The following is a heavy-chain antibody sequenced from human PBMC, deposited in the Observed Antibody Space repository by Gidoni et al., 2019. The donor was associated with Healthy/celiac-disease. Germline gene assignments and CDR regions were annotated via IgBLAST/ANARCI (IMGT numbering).Heavy chain of an antibody. Sequence: QVQLVESGGGVVQPGRSLRLPGAASGFTFSSDGMHWVRQAQGKGLEWVAVIWYDGSNKYYADSVKGRFTISRDNSKNTLYLQMNSLRAEDTAVYYCARDRYCSGGSCSYFDYWGQGTLVTVSS. V-gene: IGHV3-33*01. CDR1: GFTFSSDG. J-gene: IGHJ4*02. CDR2: IWYDGSNK. D-gene: IGHD2-15*01. CDR3: ARDRYCSGGSCSYFDY.